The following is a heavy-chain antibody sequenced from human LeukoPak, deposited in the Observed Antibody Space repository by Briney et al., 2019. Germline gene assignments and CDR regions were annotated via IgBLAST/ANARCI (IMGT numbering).Heavy chain of an antibody. D-gene: IGHD6-19*01. Sequence: GGSLRLSCAASGFTFSSSAMSWVRQAPGKGLEWVSGINWNGGSTHYADSVKGRFTISRDNAKNSLYLQMNSLRAEDTALYYCAREMYSSGWLNAFDIWGQGTLVTVSS. CDR2: INWNGGST. V-gene: IGHV3-20*04. CDR3: AREMYSSGWLNAFDI. J-gene: IGHJ3*02. CDR1: GFTFSSSA.